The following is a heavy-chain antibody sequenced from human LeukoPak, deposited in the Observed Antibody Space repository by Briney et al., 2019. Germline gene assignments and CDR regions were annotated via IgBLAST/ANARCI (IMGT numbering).Heavy chain of an antibody. CDR1: GYTFTSYG. CDR2: ISAYNGNT. Sequence: GASVKVSYKASGYTFTSYGISWVRQAPGQGLEWMGWISAYNGNTNYAQKLQGRVTMTTDTSTSTAYMELRSLRSDDTAVYYCARVFTSGEVVVTATQGDYYYYYMDVWGKGTTVTVSS. CDR3: ARVFTSGEVVVTATQGDYYYYYMDV. D-gene: IGHD2-21*02. J-gene: IGHJ6*03. V-gene: IGHV1-18*01.